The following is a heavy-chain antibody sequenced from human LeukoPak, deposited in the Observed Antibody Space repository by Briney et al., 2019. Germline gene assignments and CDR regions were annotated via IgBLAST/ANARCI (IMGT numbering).Heavy chain of an antibody. Sequence: GGSLRLSRVVSGLTFNKFGMHWVRQSPGTGLEWVAVIQFDGNKKYYADSVSGRFNISRDNSKNTLYLDMNSLRPEDTAVYYCAKAGHAPDSRGFYYFCDHWGKGTLVTVSS. CDR1: GLTFNKFG. J-gene: IGHJ4*02. CDR3: AKAGHAPDSRGFYYFCDH. V-gene: IGHV3-30*18. CDR2: IQFDGNKK. D-gene: IGHD3-22*01.